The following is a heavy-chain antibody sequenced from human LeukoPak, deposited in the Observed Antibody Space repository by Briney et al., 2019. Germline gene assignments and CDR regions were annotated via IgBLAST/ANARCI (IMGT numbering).Heavy chain of an antibody. Sequence: SETLSLTCTVSGGSISSSSYYWGWIRQPPGKGLEWIGSIYYSGSTYYNPSLKSRVTISVDTSKNQFSLKLSSVTAADTAMYYCARGGGTVLRFLEWLPFPMDVWGKGTTVTVSS. CDR2: IYYSGST. CDR1: GGSISSSSYY. V-gene: IGHV4-39*07. CDR3: ARGGGTVLRFLEWLPFPMDV. D-gene: IGHD3-3*01. J-gene: IGHJ6*03.